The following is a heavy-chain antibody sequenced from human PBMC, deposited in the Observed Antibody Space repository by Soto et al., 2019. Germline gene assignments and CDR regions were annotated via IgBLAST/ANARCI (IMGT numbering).Heavy chain of an antibody. CDR2: ISSTGKNI. CDR3: GRSHGAGSY. J-gene: IGHJ4*02. D-gene: IGHD4-17*01. V-gene: IGHV3-11*01. Sequence: QVRLVESGGDLVKPGESLRLSCVASGFTFIDYYMSWVRQAPGKGLEWISYISSTGKNIYYSDSVKGRFIVSRDNAKNSLFLQMNSLTADDTAVYYCGRSHGAGSYWGQGTRVTVSS. CDR1: GFTFIDYY.